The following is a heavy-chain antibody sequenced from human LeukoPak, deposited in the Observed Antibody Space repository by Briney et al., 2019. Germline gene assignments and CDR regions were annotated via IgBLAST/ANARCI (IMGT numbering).Heavy chain of an antibody. CDR3: ARQLAAGNDAFDL. CDR2: IYYNEDA. V-gene: IGHV4-39*01. D-gene: IGHD2-15*01. CDR1: GVNIYTSTYY. Sequence: SETLSLTCTVSGVNIYTSTYYWAWIRQPPGTGLEFIGSIYYNEDAYSNPSLRSRLTISVDTSTNQFSLRLNSVTAADTAVYYRARQLAAGNDAFDLWGQGTLVTVSS. J-gene: IGHJ3*01.